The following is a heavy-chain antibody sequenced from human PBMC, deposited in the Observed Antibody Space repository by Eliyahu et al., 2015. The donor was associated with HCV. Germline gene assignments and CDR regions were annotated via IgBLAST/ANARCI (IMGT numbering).Heavy chain of an antibody. CDR3: TTGYYYDSRALHYYGMDV. CDR1: GFTFXNAW. D-gene: IGHD3-22*01. V-gene: IGHV3-15*01. CDR2: IKSKTDGGTT. Sequence: EVQLVESGGGLVKPGGSLRLXCAASGFTFXNAWMXWVRQAPGKGLEWVGRIKSKTDGGTTDYAAPVKGRFTISRDDSKNTLYLQMNSLKTEDTAVYYCTTGYYYDSRALHYYGMDVWGQGTTVTVSS. J-gene: IGHJ6*02.